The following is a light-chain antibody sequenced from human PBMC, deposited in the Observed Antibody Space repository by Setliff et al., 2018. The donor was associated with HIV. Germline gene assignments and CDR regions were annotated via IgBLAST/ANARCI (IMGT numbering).Light chain of an antibody. Sequence: QSALAQPASLSGSPGQSITISCPGTNNDVGNYNLVSWYQQHPGKAPKLIIYESSQRPSGTSGRFSGSKSGNTASLTISGLQAEDEGDYYCSSYAGNSAFVFGAGTKVTVL. CDR3: SSYAGNSAFV. J-gene: IGLJ1*01. CDR2: ESS. V-gene: IGLV2-23*03. CDR1: NNDVGNYNL.